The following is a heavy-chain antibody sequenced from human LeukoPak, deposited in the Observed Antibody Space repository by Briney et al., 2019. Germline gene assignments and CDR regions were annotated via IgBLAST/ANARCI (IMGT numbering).Heavy chain of an antibody. D-gene: IGHD5-24*01. CDR2: INPSGGST. Sequence: GASVKVSCKASGYTFTSYYMHWVRQAPGQGLEWMGIINPSGGSTSYAQKFQGRVTMTRDTSTSTVYMELSSLRSEDTAVYYCARGRGVEGWLQHFVNFLYYFDYWGQGTLVTVSS. J-gene: IGHJ4*02. CDR3: ARGRGVEGWLQHFVNFLYYFDY. CDR1: GYTFTSYY. V-gene: IGHV1-46*01.